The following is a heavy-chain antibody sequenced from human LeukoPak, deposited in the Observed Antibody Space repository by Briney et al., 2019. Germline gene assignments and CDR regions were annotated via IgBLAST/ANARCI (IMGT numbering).Heavy chain of an antibody. CDR1: GYSISSGYY. Sequence: SETLSLTCDVSGYSISSGYYWGWIRPPPGKGLEWIGSMNHSGSTYHNPSIKSRVTISVDTSKNQFSLSLSSVTAADTAVYYCARGYSGSYPATHIDYWGQGTLVTVSS. CDR2: MNHSGST. J-gene: IGHJ4*02. D-gene: IGHD5-12*01. CDR3: ARGYSGSYPATHIDY. V-gene: IGHV4-38-2*01.